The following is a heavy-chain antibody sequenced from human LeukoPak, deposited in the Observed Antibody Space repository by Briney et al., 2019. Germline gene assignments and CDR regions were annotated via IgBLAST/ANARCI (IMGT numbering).Heavy chain of an antibody. J-gene: IGHJ4*02. Sequence: GGSLRLSCAASGFTFSSYSMNWVRQAPGKGLEWVSSISSSSSYIYYADSVKGRFTISRDNAKNSLYLQMNSLRAEDTAVYYCASDCSSTSCYRGRDYWGQGTLVTVSS. D-gene: IGHD2-2*01. CDR3: ASDCSSTSCYRGRDY. V-gene: IGHV3-21*01. CDR1: GFTFSSYS. CDR2: ISSSSSYI.